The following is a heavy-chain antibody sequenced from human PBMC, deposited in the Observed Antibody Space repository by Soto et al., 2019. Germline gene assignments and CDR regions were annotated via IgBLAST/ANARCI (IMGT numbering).Heavy chain of an antibody. CDR2: ISYDGSHK. Sequence: PGGSLRLSCAASGFTFNSYGMHWVRQAPGKGLEWVTIISYDGSHKFYADSVKGRFTISRDNSKNTLYLQMNSLRAEDTAVYYCAKVIVGYYGSGSYSYYYYGMDVWGQGTTVTVSS. CDR1: GFTFNSYG. J-gene: IGHJ6*02. V-gene: IGHV3-30*18. CDR3: AKVIVGYYGSGSYSYYYYGMDV. D-gene: IGHD3-10*01.